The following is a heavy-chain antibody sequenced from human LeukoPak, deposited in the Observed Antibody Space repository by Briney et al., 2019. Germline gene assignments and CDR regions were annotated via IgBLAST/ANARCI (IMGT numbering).Heavy chain of an antibody. D-gene: IGHD1-26*01. CDR3: ARGRRGKYSPYFYYHMDM. CDR1: GDSVSTGLHY. V-gene: IGHV4-31*03. CDR2: THYSGST. J-gene: IGHJ6*03. Sequence: PSETLSLTCNVSGDSVSTGLHYYSWIRQHPGEGLEWIGCTHYSGSTHYKSSLRSRLIISLDTSKNQVSLKLTPVTAADTAVYYCARGRRGKYSPYFYYHMDMWGTGTPVTVSS.